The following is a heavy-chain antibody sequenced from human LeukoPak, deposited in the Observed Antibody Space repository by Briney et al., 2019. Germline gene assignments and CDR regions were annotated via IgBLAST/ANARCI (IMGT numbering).Heavy chain of an antibody. Sequence: SETLSLTCTVSGYSISSGYYWGWIRQPPGKGLEWIGSIYHSGSAYYNPSLKSRATISVDTSKNQFSLKLSSVTAADTAVYYCARESVVPAAIAGYWGQGTLVTVSS. V-gene: IGHV4-38-2*02. CDR3: ARESVVPAAIAGY. J-gene: IGHJ4*02. CDR1: GYSISSGYY. CDR2: IYHSGSA. D-gene: IGHD2-2*02.